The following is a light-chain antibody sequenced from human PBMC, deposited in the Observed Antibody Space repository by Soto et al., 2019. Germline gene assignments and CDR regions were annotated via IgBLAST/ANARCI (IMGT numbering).Light chain of an antibody. CDR1: SSDVGGYNY. CDR3: SSYTSSSTPFV. CDR2: EVS. Sequence: QSALTQPASVSGSPGQSITISCTGTSSDVGGYNYVSWYQQHPGKAPKLKIYEVSNRPSGISNRLSGSKSGNTASLTISGLQAEDEADYYCSSYTSSSTPFVFVTGTKVTVL. J-gene: IGLJ1*01. V-gene: IGLV2-14*01.